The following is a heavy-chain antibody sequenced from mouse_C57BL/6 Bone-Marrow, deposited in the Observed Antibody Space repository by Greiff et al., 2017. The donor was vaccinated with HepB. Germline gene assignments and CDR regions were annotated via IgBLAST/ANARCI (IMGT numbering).Heavy chain of an antibody. CDR3: GTVNYDYAGWFAF. D-gene: IGHD2-4*01. J-gene: IGHJ3*01. CDR2: IYPGSGST. V-gene: IGHV1-55*01. Sequence: QVQLQQPGAELVKPGASVKMSCKASGYTFTSYWITWVKQRPGQGLEWIGDIYPGSGSTNYNEKFKSTATLTVDTSSSTAYLQLSSLTSEDSAVYYCGTVNYDYAGWFAFWGRGTVVTVSA. CDR1: GYTFTSYW.